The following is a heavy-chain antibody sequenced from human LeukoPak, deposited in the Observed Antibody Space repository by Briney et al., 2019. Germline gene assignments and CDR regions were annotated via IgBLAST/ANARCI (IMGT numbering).Heavy chain of an antibody. J-gene: IGHJ4*02. CDR1: GFTFSTYW. V-gene: IGHV3-7*01. Sequence: GGSLRLSCAASGFTFSTYWMNWYRQAPGKGLEWVGNINQDASEINYVDSVRGRFTISRDNAKNSLHLKMNSLRAEDTAVYYCATDRDNSDWQKRFDSWGQGTLVSVSS. CDR3: ATDRDNSDWQKRFDS. CDR2: INQDASEI. D-gene: IGHD2-21*02.